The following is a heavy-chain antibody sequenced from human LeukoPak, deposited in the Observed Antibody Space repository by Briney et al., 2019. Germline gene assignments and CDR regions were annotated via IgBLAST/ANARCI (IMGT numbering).Heavy chain of an antibody. CDR2: ISSGGNT. CDR3: AKGGYSYGYFDY. D-gene: IGHD5-18*01. J-gene: IGHJ4*02. CDR1: GFTFSNYA. Sequence: GGSLRLSCAASGFTFSNYAMSWGRQAPGKGLEWVSVISSGGNTYFADSVKGRFTISRDNSENTLYLQMNSLRADDSAVYYCAKGGYSYGYFDYWGQGILVTVSS. V-gene: IGHV3-23*01.